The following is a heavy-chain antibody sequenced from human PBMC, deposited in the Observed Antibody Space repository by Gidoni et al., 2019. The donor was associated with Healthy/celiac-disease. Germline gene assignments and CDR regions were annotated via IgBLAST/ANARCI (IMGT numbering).Heavy chain of an antibody. CDR2: TYYRGST. CDR1: GGSLSSSSYY. CDR3: ARHHAVAGVYYYYGMDV. D-gene: IGHD6-19*01. V-gene: IGHV4-39*01. Sequence: QLQLQESGPGLVKPSETLSLTCTSSGGSLSSSSYYWGWIRQPPGKGLEWIGGTYYRGSTYYNPSLKSRVTISVDTSKNQFSLKLSSVTAADTAVYYCARHHAVAGVYYYYGMDVWGQGTTVTVSS. J-gene: IGHJ6*02.